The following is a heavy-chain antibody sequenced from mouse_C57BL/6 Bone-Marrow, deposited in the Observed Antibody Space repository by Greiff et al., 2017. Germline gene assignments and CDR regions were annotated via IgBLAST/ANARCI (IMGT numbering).Heavy chain of an antibody. Sequence: QVQLQQPGTELVKPGASVKLSCKASGYTFTSYWMHWVKQRPGQGLEWIGNVNPSNGGTNYNEKFKSKATLPVDKASSTAYMQLSSLTSEDSAVYYCARSHLITTVVAGFDYWGQGTTLTVSS. CDR2: VNPSNGGT. J-gene: IGHJ2*01. D-gene: IGHD1-1*01. V-gene: IGHV1-53*01. CDR3: ARSHLITTVVAGFDY. CDR1: GYTFTSYW.